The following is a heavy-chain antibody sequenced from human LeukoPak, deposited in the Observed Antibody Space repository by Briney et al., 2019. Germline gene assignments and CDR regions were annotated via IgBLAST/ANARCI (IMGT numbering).Heavy chain of an antibody. J-gene: IGHJ4*02. CDR2: TSHDGGKK. CDR1: GFTFSIYA. CDR3: AKDKIPRPHVQEHVDY. D-gene: IGHD1-26*01. Sequence: GGSLRLSCAASGFTFSIYAMHWVRQAPGKGLEWAALTSHDGGKKYYADSVKGRFIISRDNSKNTLYLQMNSLRAEDTAVYYCAKDKIPRPHVQEHVDYWGQGTLVTVSS. V-gene: IGHV3-30-3*01.